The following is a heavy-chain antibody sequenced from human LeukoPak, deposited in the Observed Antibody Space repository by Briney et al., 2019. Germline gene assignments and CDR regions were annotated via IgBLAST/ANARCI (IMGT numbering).Heavy chain of an antibody. Sequence: PSETLSLTCTVSGGSISSYNWCWIWLPAGPGQERIWRGYINGSTNYNPSLKSRVTMSVDTSKNQFSLKLSSVTAADTAVYYCARSEYYYDSSGYYDWGYFQHWGQGTLVTVSS. CDR1: GGSISSYN. D-gene: IGHD3-22*01. V-gene: IGHV4-4*07. CDR3: ARSEYYYDSSGYYDWGYFQH. CDR2: GYINGST. J-gene: IGHJ1*01.